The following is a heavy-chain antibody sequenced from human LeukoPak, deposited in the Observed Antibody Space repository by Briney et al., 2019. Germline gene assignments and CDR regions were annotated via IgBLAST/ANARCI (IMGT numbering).Heavy chain of an antibody. CDR2: IDPDSGVT. Sequence: ASVKVSCKASGYTFTDYYIHWVRQAPGQGLEWMGRIDPDSGVTNSAQNFQGRVTRTRDTSITTAYMELSGLRSDDTAVYYCARDQARTTTWYLYMNYWGQGTLVTVSS. V-gene: IGHV1-2*06. J-gene: IGHJ4*02. D-gene: IGHD3/OR15-3a*01. CDR3: ARDQARTTTWYLYMNY. CDR1: GYTFTDYY.